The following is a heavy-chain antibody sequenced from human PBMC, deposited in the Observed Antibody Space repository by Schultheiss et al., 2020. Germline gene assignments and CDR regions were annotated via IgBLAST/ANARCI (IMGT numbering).Heavy chain of an antibody. CDR3: ARDSNSNYNWNYVSDWFDP. J-gene: IGHJ5*02. CDR1: GGSFSGYY. Sequence: SETLSLTCAVYGGSFSGYYWSWIRQHPGKGLEWIGEINHSGSTNYNPSLKSRVTISVDTSKNQFSLKLSSVTAADTAVYYCARDSNSNYNWNYVSDWFDPWGQGTLVTVSS. D-gene: IGHD1-7*01. CDR2: INHSGST. V-gene: IGHV4-34*01.